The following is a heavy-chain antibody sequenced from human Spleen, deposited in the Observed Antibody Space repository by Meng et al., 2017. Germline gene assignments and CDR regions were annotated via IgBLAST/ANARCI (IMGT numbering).Heavy chain of an antibody. CDR1: GFTFGDYS. Sequence: GESLKISCTASGFTFGDYSMNWVRQAPGKGLEWVSFIKSNTYGGTTEYAASVKDRFTISRDDSKVVAYLQMSSLKTEDTAVYYCTRAYDTWSGYPSSWFDPWGQGTLVTVSS. CDR2: IKSNTYGGTT. CDR3: TRAYDTWSGYPSSWFDP. V-gene: IGHV3-49*04. J-gene: IGHJ5*02. D-gene: IGHD3-3*01.